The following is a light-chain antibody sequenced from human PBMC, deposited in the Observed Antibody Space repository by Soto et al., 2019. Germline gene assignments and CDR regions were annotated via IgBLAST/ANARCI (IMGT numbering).Light chain of an antibody. J-gene: IGKJ4*01. CDR3: QQRGT. CDR2: GAS. CDR1: QSVSSSY. V-gene: IGKV3-20*01. Sequence: DIVLTQSPGTLSLSPGERATLSCRASQSVSSSYLAWYQHKPGQAPRLLIYGASTRATGIPDRFRGSGSETDFTLTISRLEPDDFAVYYCQQRGTFGGGTKVEIK.